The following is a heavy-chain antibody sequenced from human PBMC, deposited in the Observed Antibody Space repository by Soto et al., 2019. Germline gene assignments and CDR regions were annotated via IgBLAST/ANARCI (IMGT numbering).Heavy chain of an antibody. J-gene: IGHJ4*02. Sequence: ASVKVSCTASGYAFTNYGISWVRQAPGQGLEWMGWISAYNGNADYARNLQGRVTMTTDTSTSTAYMELRSLGSHDTAVYYCARLNGYCTSTSCFDYWGRGTLVTVSS. CDR1: GYAFTNYG. CDR2: ISAYNGNA. V-gene: IGHV1-18*01. D-gene: IGHD2-2*03. CDR3: ARLNGYCTSTSCFDY.